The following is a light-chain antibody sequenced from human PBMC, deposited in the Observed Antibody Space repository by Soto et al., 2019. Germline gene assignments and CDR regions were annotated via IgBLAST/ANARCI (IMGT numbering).Light chain of an antibody. CDR1: SSNIGSYS. V-gene: IGLV1-44*01. J-gene: IGLJ1*01. CDR3: AAWDDSPAYV. Sequence: QSVRTQPPSASGTPGQRVTISCSGISSNIGSYSVNWYQQLPGTAPKLLIYNDAQRPSGVPDRFSGSKSGTSASLAISGLQSADEADYYCAAWDDSPAYVFGTGTKVTVL. CDR2: NDA.